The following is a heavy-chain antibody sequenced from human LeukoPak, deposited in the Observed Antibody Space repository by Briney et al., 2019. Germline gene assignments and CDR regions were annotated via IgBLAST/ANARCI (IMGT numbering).Heavy chain of an antibody. V-gene: IGHV3-48*01. CDR2: ISSSSSTI. J-gene: IGHJ6*03. CDR1: GFTFSSYS. CDR3: ARDYDFWSGYYYSMDV. Sequence: GGSLRLSCAASGFTFSSYSMNWVRQAPGKGLEWVSYISSSSSTIYYADSVKGRFTISRDNAKNSLYLQMNSLRAEDTAVYYCARDYDFWSGYYYSMDVWGKGTTVTVSS. D-gene: IGHD3-3*01.